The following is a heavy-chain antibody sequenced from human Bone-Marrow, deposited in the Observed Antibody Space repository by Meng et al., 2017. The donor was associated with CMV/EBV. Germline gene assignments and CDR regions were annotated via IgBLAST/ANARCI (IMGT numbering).Heavy chain of an antibody. D-gene: IGHD3-3*01. J-gene: IGHJ6*02. CDR1: GYTFTSYG. V-gene: IGHV1-18*01. CDR3: ARDPPPVWSGSYDYGMDV. Sequence: ASVKVSCKASGYTFTSYGISWVRQAPGQGLEWMGWISAYNGNTNYAQKLQGRVTMTTDTSTSTAYMELRSLRSDDTAVYYCARDPPPVWSGSYDYGMDVWGQGTTVTVSS. CDR2: ISAYNGNT.